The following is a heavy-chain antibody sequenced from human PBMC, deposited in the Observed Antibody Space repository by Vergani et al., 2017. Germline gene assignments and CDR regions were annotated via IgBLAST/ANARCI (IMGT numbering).Heavy chain of an antibody. V-gene: IGHV3-73*02. CDR1: GFTFSGSA. CDR3: TRPGTARDFDY. Sequence: EVQLVESGGGLVQPGGSLKLSCAASGFTFSGSAMHWVRQASGKGLERVGRIRSKANSYATAYAASVKGRFTISRDDSKNTAYLQMNSLKTEDTAVYYCTRPGTARDFDYWGQGTLVTVSS. D-gene: IGHD5-18*01. CDR2: IRSKANSYAT. J-gene: IGHJ4*02.